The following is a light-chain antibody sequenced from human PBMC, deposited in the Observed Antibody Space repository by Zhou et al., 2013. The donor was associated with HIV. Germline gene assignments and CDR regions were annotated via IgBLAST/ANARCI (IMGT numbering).Light chain of an antibody. V-gene: IGKV3-11*01. Sequence: EVVLTQSPAILSLSPGERATLSCRASQSISDFLAWYQQKPGQAPRLLIYDASDRATGIPARFSGSGSGTDFTLTISSLEPEDFAVYYCQQRGNWPPITFGQGHDWEIK. CDR1: QSISDF. CDR2: DAS. J-gene: IGKJ5*01. CDR3: QQRGNWPPIT.